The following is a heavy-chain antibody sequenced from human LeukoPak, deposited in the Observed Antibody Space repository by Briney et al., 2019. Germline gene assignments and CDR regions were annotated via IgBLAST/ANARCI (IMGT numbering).Heavy chain of an antibody. Sequence: GGSLRLSCAASGFTVSDYHMDWVRQAPGKGLEWVGRSRNKVNSYTREYAASVRGRFTISRDDSKNSLYLEMNSLETEDTAVYYCVRGRSGAFDYWGQGTLVTVSS. CDR2: SRNKVNSYTR. CDR3: VRGRSGAFDY. CDR1: GFTVSDYH. J-gene: IGHJ4*02. D-gene: IGHD7-27*01. V-gene: IGHV3-72*01.